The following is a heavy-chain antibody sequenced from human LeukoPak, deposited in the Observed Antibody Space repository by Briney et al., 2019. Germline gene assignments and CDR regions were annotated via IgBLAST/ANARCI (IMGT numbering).Heavy chain of an antibody. CDR2: INDISGTK. V-gene: IGHV3-48*02. CDR1: GFTFSGYS. D-gene: IGHD3-9*01. CDR3: ARDRYYSFDY. Sequence: PGGSLRLSCAVSGFTFSGYSMNWVRQAPGKGLEWVSYINDISGTKSYADSVKGRFTVSMDNAKNSLYLQMNSLRDEDTAIYYCARDRYYSFDYWGQGTLVTVSS. J-gene: IGHJ4*02.